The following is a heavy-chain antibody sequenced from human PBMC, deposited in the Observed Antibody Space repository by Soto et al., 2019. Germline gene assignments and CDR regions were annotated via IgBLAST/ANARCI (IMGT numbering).Heavy chain of an antibody. CDR1: GFTFSSYA. V-gene: IGHV3-23*01. CDR2: ISGSGGST. D-gene: IGHD6-19*01. CDR3: ANDQCYYYYYSIDV. J-gene: IGHJ6*02. Sequence: GRSLRLSCAASGFTFSSYAMSWVRQALGKGLEWVSAISGSGGSTYYADSVKGRFTISRDNSKNTLYLQMNSLRAEDTAVYYCANDQCYYYYYSIDVWGQGATVTVSS.